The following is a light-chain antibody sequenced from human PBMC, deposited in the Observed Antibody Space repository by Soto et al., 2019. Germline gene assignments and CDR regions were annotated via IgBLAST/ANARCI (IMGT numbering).Light chain of an antibody. J-gene: IGKJ1*01. V-gene: IGKV1-39*01. CDR3: QQGYSSRWT. Sequence: DIQMTQSPSSLSASVGDRVTITCRATQNISSYLNWYQQKPGKAPQLLIYATSSLQTGVPSRFSASGSGTDFSLVISDLQPEDSATYYCQQGYSSRWTSGRRTKVEI. CDR1: QNISSY. CDR2: ATS.